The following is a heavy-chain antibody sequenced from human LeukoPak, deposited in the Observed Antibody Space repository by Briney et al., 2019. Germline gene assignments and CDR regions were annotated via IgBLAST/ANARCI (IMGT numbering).Heavy chain of an antibody. V-gene: IGHV3-7*01. D-gene: IGHD3-22*01. J-gene: IGHJ4*02. Sequence: SGGSLRLSCAASGVTFSSYWMSWVRQAPGKGLEWVANIKQDGSEKYYVDSVKGRFTISRDNAKNSLYLQMNSLRAEDTAVYYCARTTYYYDSSGYSTPQFDYWGQGTLVTVSS. CDR3: ARTTYYYDSSGYSTPQFDY. CDR2: IKQDGSEK. CDR1: GVTFSSYW.